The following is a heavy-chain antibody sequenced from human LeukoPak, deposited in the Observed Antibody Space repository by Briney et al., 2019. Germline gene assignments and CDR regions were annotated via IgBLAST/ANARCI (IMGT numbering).Heavy chain of an antibody. Sequence: ASVKVSCKASGYTFTGYYMHWVRQAPGQGLEWMGWINPNSGGTNYAQKFQGRVTMTRDTSISTAYMELRNLRFDDTAVYYCARDGTSTDDYWGQGTLVTVSS. D-gene: IGHD2-2*01. V-gene: IGHV1-2*02. CDR1: GYTFTGYY. CDR3: ARDGTSTDDY. J-gene: IGHJ4*02. CDR2: INPNSGGT.